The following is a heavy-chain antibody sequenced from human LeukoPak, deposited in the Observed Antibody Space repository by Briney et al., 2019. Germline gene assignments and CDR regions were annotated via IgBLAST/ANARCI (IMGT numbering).Heavy chain of an antibody. J-gene: IGHJ4*02. V-gene: IGHV3-9*01. CDR1: GFTFDDYA. CDR2: ISWNSGSI. D-gene: IGHD3-3*01. Sequence: PGRSLRLSCAASGFTFDDYAMYWVRQAPGKGLEWVSGISWNSGSIDYADSVKGRFTISRDSSKNTLYLQMNSLRAEDTAVYYCAKVAADFWSGYWYYFDYWGQGTLVTVSS. CDR3: AKVAADFWSGYWYYFDY.